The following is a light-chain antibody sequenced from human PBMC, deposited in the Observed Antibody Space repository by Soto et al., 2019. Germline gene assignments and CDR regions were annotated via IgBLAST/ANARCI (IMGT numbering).Light chain of an antibody. V-gene: IGKV3-11*01. CDR1: QSVSTS. J-gene: IGKJ1*01. CDR3: QVRDVWPS. Sequence: IVLTQSPATLSLSPGERAALSCRASQSVSTSLAWYQHKPGQAPRLIIYDASKRAPGIPARFSGSGSGTDFTLTISCLEPEDFAVYYCQVRDVWPSFGQGTKVEIE. CDR2: DAS.